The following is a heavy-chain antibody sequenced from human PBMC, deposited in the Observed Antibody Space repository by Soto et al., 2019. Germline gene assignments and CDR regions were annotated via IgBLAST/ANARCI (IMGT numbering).Heavy chain of an antibody. J-gene: IGHJ4*02. D-gene: IGHD1-26*01. CDR1: GFTFSNYG. V-gene: IGHV3-15*01. Sequence: PGGSLRLSCVASGFTFSNYGMHWVRQAPGKGLEWVGRVKSKSDGATTDYAAPVKGRFTVSRDDSQNTLSLQMDSLKIEDTAVYFCTTAAGGMWGADYWGQGTPVTVSS. CDR2: VKSKSDGATT. CDR3: TTAAGGMWGADY.